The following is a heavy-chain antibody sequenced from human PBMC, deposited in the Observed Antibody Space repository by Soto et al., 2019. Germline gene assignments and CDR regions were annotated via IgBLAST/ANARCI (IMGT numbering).Heavy chain of an antibody. Sequence: SETLSLTCTVSGGSMRNYFWTWIRQPPGKGLKCSGYIHYSGTTSFFPSYNPSLRSRVTISEDTSKNQFSLKLLSVTTADTAVYFCAAGEASSRNLAPYYLDFWGQGTLVTVSS. D-gene: IGHD6-13*01. V-gene: IGHV4-59*01. CDR2: IHYSGTT. CDR1: GGSMRNYF. J-gene: IGHJ4*02. CDR3: AAGEASSRNLAPYYLDF.